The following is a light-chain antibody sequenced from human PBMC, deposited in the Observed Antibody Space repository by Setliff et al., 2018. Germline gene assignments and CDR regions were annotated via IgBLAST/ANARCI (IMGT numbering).Light chain of an antibody. V-gene: IGLV2-11*01. CDR3: CSFAGTYYV. J-gene: IGLJ1*01. CDR1: SSDVGAYNY. Sequence: ALTQPRSVSGSPGQSVTISCTGTSSDVGAYNYVSWYQHHPGKVPKLMVYDVTKRPSGVPDRFSGSKSGNTASLTISGLQAEDEADYYCCSFAGTYYVFGSGTKGTVL. CDR2: DVT.